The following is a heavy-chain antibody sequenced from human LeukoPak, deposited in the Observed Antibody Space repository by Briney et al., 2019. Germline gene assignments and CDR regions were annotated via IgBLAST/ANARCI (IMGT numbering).Heavy chain of an antibody. Sequence: PGGSLRLSCAASGLTVSSNHMAWVRQAPGKGLEWVSVIYTGGITYYVDSVQGRFTISRDNSKNTLYLQMNSLRVEDTALYYCARDHAAAGGGLDYWGQGTQVIVSS. V-gene: IGHV3-53*01. CDR3: ARDHAAAGGGLDY. D-gene: IGHD6-13*01. CDR2: IYTGGIT. CDR1: GLTVSSNH. J-gene: IGHJ4*02.